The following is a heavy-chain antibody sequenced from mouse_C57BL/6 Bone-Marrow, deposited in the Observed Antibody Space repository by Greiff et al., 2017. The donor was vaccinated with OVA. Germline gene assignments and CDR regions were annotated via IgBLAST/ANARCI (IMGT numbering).Heavy chain of an antibody. D-gene: IGHD2-2*01. V-gene: IGHV1-81*01. J-gene: IGHJ3*01. CDR2: IYPRSGNT. CDR3: AREELWLRRGFAY. CDR1: GYTFTSYG. Sequence: QVQLQQSGAELARPGASVKLSCKASGYTFTSYGISWVKQRTGQGLEWIGEIYPRSGNTYYNEKFKGKATLTADKSSSTAYMELRSLTSEDSAVYVCAREELWLRRGFAYWGQGTLVTVSA.